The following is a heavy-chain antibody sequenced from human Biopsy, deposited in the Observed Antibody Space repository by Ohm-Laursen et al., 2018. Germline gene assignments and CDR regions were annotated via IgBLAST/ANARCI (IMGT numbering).Heavy chain of an antibody. CDR2: IYNDVST. J-gene: IGHJ3*01. CDR1: GASVSSGSYD. V-gene: IGHV4-61*01. Sequence: GTLSLTCTVSGASVSSGSYDWSWLRQPPGKGLEWIGNIYNDVSTKYNPSLRSRVTISADKSTNQFSLKLRSVTAADTAVYYCARGYAGLYEAFDFWGQGTVVTVAS. D-gene: IGHD5-18*01. CDR3: ARGYAGLYEAFDF.